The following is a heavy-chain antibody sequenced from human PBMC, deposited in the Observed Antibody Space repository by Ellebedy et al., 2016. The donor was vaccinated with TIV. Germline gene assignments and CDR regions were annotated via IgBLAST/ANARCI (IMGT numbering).Heavy chain of an antibody. J-gene: IGHJ4*02. Sequence: SETLSLXCAVYGGSFSGYYWSWIRQPPGKGLEWIGEINHSGSTNYNPSLKSRVTISVDMSKNQFSLKLSSVTAADTAVYYCAEGRVDSRVSSYYFDYWGQGTLVTVSS. CDR2: INHSGST. CDR1: GGSFSGYY. D-gene: IGHD5-12*01. CDR3: AEGRVDSRVSSYYFDY. V-gene: IGHV4-34*01.